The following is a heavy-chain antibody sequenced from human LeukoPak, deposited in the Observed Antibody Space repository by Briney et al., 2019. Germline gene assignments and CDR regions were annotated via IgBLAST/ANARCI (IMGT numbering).Heavy chain of an antibody. CDR2: ISSSGSTI. D-gene: IGHD3-10*01. Sequence: PGGSLRLSGAASGFTFSDYYMSWIRQAPGKGLEWVSYISSSGSTIYYADSVKGRFTISRDNAKNSLYLQMNSLRAEDTAVYYCARGTWFGESYFDYWGQGTLVTVSS. V-gene: IGHV3-11*04. J-gene: IGHJ4*02. CDR3: ARGTWFGESYFDY. CDR1: GFTFSDYY.